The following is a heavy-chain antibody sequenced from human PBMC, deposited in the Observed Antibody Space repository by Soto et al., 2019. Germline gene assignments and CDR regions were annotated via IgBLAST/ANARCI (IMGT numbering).Heavy chain of an antibody. V-gene: IGHV3-11*01. CDR1: GITLSDNY. Sequence: QVHLVASGGGLVKPGGSLRLSCVASGITLSDNYMTWIRQAPGKGLEWLSYISNSDYTTYYAGSVKGRFTISRDNAKNSLYLQLNGLRVEDTAVNYCASGKWALDYWGQGILVTVSS. CDR2: ISNSDYTT. CDR3: ASGKWALDY. D-gene: IGHD1-26*01. J-gene: IGHJ4*02.